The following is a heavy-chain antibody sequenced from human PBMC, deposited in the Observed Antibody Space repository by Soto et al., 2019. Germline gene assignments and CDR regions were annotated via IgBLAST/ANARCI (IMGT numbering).Heavy chain of an antibody. CDR3: ARANYDILTAWDY. CDR2: ISGSGDYT. V-gene: IGHV3-23*01. Sequence: EVQLLESRGGLVQPGGSLRLSCAASGFIFSSYAMSWVRQAPGKGLDWVSAISGSGDYTYYADSVKGRFTISRDNSKNTLFLQMSSLRAEDTAIYYCARANYDILTAWDYWGQGTLVTVSS. D-gene: IGHD3-9*01. CDR1: GFIFSSYA. J-gene: IGHJ4*02.